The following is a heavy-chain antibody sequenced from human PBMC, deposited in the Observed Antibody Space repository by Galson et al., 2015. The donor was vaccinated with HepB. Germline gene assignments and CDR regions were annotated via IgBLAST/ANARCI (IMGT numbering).Heavy chain of an antibody. CDR1: GFTFSNYA. CDR2: ISYDGGNE. Sequence: SLRLSCAASGFTFSNYAMHWVRQAPGKGLEWMAVISYDGGNEYYADSVKGRFTISRDNSKNTLYLQMNSLRAEDTAVYYCAKVEWGGTVTTSQWLDYWGQGTLVTVSS. D-gene: IGHD4-17*01. J-gene: IGHJ4*02. CDR3: AKVEWGGTVTTSQWLDY. V-gene: IGHV3-30*18.